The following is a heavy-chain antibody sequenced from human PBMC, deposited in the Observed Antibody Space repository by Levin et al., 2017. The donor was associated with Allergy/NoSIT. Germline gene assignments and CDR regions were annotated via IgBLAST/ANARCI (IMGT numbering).Heavy chain of an antibody. V-gene: IGHV3-15*01. J-gene: IGHJ4*02. D-gene: IGHD6-6*01. CDR1: GFTFSNAW. CDR2: IKSKTDGGTT. Sequence: PGGSLRLSCAASGFTFSNAWMSWVRQAPGKGLEWVGRIKSKTDGGTTDYAAPVKGRFTISRDDSKNTLYLQMNSLKTEDTAVYYCTTDLGSEYSSSPGAYWGQGTLVTVSS. CDR3: TTDLGSEYSSSPGAY.